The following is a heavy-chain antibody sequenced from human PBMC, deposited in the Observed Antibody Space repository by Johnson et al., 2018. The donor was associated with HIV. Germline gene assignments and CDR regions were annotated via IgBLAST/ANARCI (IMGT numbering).Heavy chain of an antibody. CDR3: ARDRGAFDI. CDR1: GFVFSDSH. Sequence: QVQLVESGGDLVKPGGSLRLSCVASGFVFSDSHMSWIRQAPGKGLEWISYVSSGGSSIYYADSVRGRFTISRDNAKNTLYLQMNGLRVEDTAVYYCARDRGAFDIWGQGTMVTVSS. J-gene: IGHJ3*02. CDR2: VSSGGSSI. V-gene: IGHV3-11*04.